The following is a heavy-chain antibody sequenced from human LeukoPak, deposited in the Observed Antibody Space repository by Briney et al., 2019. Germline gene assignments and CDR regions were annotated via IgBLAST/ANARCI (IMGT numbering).Heavy chain of an antibody. CDR3: AKPSLYYYDTSGYCRYWYFDL. D-gene: IGHD3-22*01. CDR2: IRYDGSNK. CDR1: GFTFSNYA. V-gene: IGHV3-30*02. Sequence: GGSLRLSCAASGFTFSNYAIHWVRQAPGKGLEWVAFIRYDGSNKYYVDSVKGRFTISRDNSKSTLYLQMNSLRAEDTAVYYCAKPSLYYYDTSGYCRYWYFDLWGRGTLVTVSS. J-gene: IGHJ2*01.